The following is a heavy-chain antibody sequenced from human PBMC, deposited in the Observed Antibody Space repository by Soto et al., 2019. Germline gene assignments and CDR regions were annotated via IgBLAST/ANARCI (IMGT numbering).Heavy chain of an antibody. D-gene: IGHD4-17*01. V-gene: IGHV4-39*01. CDR3: ARHPDYAGPVRYYFDY. Sequence: PSETLSLTCAVSGGSISSGGYYWGWIRQQPGKGLEWIGSIYYSGSTYYNPSLKSRVTISVDTSKNQFSLKLSSVTAADTAVYYCARHPDYAGPVRYYFDYWVQGTLVTVSS. CDR2: IYYSGST. CDR1: GGSISSGGYY. J-gene: IGHJ4*02.